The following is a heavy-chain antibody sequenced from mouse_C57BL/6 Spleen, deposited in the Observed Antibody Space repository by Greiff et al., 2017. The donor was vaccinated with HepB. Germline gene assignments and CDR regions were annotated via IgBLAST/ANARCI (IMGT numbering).Heavy chain of an antibody. V-gene: IGHV5-4*01. CDR3: ARDEPFDY. CDR1: GFTFSSYA. CDR2: ISDGGSYT. Sequence: DVHLVESGGGLVKPGGSLKLSCAASGFTFSSYAMSWVRQTPEKRLEWVATISDGGSYTYYPDNVKGRFTISRDNAKNNLYLQMSHLKSEDTAMYYCARDEPFDYWGQGTTLTVSS. J-gene: IGHJ2*01.